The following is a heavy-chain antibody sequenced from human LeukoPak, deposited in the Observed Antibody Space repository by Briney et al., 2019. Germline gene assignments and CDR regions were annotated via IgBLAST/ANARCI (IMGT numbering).Heavy chain of an antibody. Sequence: GGSLRLSCVVSGITLSNYGMSWVRQPPGKGLEWVAGISDSGGSTKYADSVKGRFTISRDNRKNTLYLQMNSLRAEDTAVYFCAKRGVVIRVILVGFHKEAYYFDSWGQGALVTVSS. CDR1: GITLSNYG. J-gene: IGHJ4*02. V-gene: IGHV3-23*01. D-gene: IGHD3-10*01. CDR2: ISDSGGST. CDR3: AKRGVVIRVILVGFHKEAYYFDS.